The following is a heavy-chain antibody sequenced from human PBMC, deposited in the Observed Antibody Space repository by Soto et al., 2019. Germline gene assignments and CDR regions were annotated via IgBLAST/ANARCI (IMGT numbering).Heavy chain of an antibody. D-gene: IGHD2-2*01. CDR2: ISGSGGST. Sequence: EVQLLESGGGLVQPGGSLRLSCAASGFTFSSYAMSWVRQAPGKGLEWVSAISGSGGSTYYADSVKGRFTISRDNSKNTLYLQMTSLRAEDTAVYYCAKARTPEDAFDIWGQGTMVTVSS. J-gene: IGHJ3*02. CDR3: AKARTPEDAFDI. V-gene: IGHV3-23*01. CDR1: GFTFSSYA.